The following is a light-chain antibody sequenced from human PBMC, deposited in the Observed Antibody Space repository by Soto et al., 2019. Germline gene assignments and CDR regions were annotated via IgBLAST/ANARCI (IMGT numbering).Light chain of an antibody. CDR1: QSLSDN. V-gene: IGKV3-15*01. CDR3: QQYSKWPPWT. CDR2: SAS. Sequence: EIVMPQSPATLAGSPGETVTLSCRASQSLSDNLAWYQQKPCQAPRLLIFSASTRATGVPARFSGRGSGTEFTLTISGLQYEDLAVYYCQQYSKWPPWTFGPGTKVEIK. J-gene: IGKJ1*01.